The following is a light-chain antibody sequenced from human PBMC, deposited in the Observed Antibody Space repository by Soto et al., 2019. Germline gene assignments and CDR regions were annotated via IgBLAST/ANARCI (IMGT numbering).Light chain of an antibody. V-gene: IGKV4-1*01. CDR1: QSVLYSSNNKNY. J-gene: IGKJ2*01. Sequence: DIVMTQSPDSLAVSLGERATINCKSSQSVLYSSNNKNYLAWYQQRPGQPPKLLIYWASTRESGVPDRFGGSGSVTDFTLTITSLQAEDVAVYYCQQYESTPPTFGQGTKLEIK. CDR3: QQYESTPPT. CDR2: WAS.